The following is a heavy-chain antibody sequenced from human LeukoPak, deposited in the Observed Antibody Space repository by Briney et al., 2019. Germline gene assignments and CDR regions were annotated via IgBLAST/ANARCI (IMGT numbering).Heavy chain of an antibody. D-gene: IGHD3-10*01. J-gene: IGHJ5*02. CDR2: ITSSGGTI. V-gene: IGHV3-48*03. CDR3: ASSGTGELFFS. Sequence: PGGPLRLSCAASGFTFSSYEMNWVRQAPGKGLEWVSYITSSGGTIYYADSVKGRFTISRDNAKNSLYLQMNSLRAEDTAVYYCASSGTGELFFSWGQGTLVTVSS. CDR1: GFTFSSYE.